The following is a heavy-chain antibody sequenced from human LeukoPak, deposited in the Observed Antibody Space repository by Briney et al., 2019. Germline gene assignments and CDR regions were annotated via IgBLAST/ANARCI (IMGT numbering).Heavy chain of an antibody. CDR3: ARGGVVVAATYYYYYMDV. D-gene: IGHD2-15*01. CDR1: GFTFSSYE. CDR2: ISSSGSTI. J-gene: IGHJ6*03. V-gene: IGHV3-48*03. Sequence: PGGSLRLSCAASGFTFSSYEMNWVRQAPGKGLEWVSYISSSGSTIYYADSVKGRFTISRDNAKNSLYLQMNSLRAEDTAVYYCARGGVVVAATYYYYYMDVWGKGTTVTISS.